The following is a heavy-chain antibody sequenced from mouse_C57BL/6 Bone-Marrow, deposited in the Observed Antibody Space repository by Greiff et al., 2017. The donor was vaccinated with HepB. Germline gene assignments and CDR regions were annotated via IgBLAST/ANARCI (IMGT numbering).Heavy chain of an antibody. CDR1: GFNIKDDY. Sequence: VQLQQSGAELVRPGASVKLSCTASGFNIKDDYMHWVKHRPEQGLEWIGWIDPENGDTEYASKFQGKATITADTSSNTAYLQLSSLTSEDTAVYYCTTPSNYFYYAMDYWGQGTSVTVSS. CDR3: TTPSNYFYYAMDY. CDR2: IDPENGDT. J-gene: IGHJ4*01. D-gene: IGHD2-5*01. V-gene: IGHV14-4*01.